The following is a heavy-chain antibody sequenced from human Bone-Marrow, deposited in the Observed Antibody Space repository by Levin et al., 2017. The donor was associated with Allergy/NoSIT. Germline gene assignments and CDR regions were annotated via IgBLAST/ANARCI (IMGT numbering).Heavy chain of an antibody. CDR3: AKEVSVYYGSRTYYNVTDRPYVDY. Sequence: ASVKVSCKASGYTFTGYYIHWVRQAPGQGLEWMGRINPNSGGTNYAQKFQGRVTMTRDTTISTAYMELSRLRSADTAVYYCAKEVSVYYGSRTYYNVTDRPYVDYWGQGTLVTVSS. CDR1: GYTFTGYY. V-gene: IGHV1-2*06. J-gene: IGHJ4*02. CDR2: INPNSGGT. D-gene: IGHD3-10*01.